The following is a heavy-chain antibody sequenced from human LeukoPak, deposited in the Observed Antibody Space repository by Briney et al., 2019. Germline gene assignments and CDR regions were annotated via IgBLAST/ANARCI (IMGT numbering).Heavy chain of an antibody. CDR2: INHSGSI. D-gene: IGHD6-13*01. CDR1: GGSFSGYY. Sequence: SETLSLTCAVYGGSFSGYYWSWIRQPPGKWLEWIGEINHSGSINYNPSLKSRVTISVDTSKNQFSLRLTSVTAADTAVYYCTKKGGGQLVNTRRWLDPWGQGTLVTVSS. CDR3: TKKGGGQLVNTRRWLDP. V-gene: IGHV4-34*01. J-gene: IGHJ5*02.